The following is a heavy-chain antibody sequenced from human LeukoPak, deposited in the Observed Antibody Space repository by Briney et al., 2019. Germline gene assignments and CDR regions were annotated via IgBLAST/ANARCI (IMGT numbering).Heavy chain of an antibody. CDR1: GGSFSGYN. Sequence: KPSENLSLNCAVYGGSFSGYNWSWIRPPPGKGLEWIGEINHGGRTNYNPSLKSGTTIAVETSKTHFSLKLSFGSAAATAVYYCGARGSGSNDHYYYYMDVWGKGTTVTVSS. D-gene: IGHD1-26*01. J-gene: IGHJ6*03. CDR3: GARGSGSNDHYYYYMDV. CDR2: INHGGRT. V-gene: IGHV4-34*01.